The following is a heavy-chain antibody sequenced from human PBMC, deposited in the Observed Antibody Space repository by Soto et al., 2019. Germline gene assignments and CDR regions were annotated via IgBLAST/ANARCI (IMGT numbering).Heavy chain of an antibody. Sequence: SETLSLTCAVSGDSITSIYHWAWIRQTPGRGLEWVASIYHTGTTYYNPSLKSRVTISVDTSKTQFSLNLRSVTAADSAVYYCARSSGSYYYYYYGMDVWGQGTTVTVSS. CDR2: IYHTGTT. CDR1: GDSITSIYH. CDR3: ARSSGSYYYYYYGMDV. D-gene: IGHD1-26*01. V-gene: IGHV4-38-2*01. J-gene: IGHJ6*02.